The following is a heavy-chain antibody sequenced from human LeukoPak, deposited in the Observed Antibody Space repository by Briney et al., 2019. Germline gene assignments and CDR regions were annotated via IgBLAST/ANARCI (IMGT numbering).Heavy chain of an antibody. CDR1: GGSIRSFY. CDR2: IYYSGST. CDR3: ARGAAGYSYG. V-gene: IGHV4-59*01. Sequence: SDTLSLTFTVSGGSIRSFYWSWIRQPPGKGLEWIGHIYYSGSTNYNPSLKSRVTISIDTSKNQFSLRLSSVTAADTAVYYCARGAAGYSYGWGQGTLVTVSS. J-gene: IGHJ4*02. D-gene: IGHD5-18*01.